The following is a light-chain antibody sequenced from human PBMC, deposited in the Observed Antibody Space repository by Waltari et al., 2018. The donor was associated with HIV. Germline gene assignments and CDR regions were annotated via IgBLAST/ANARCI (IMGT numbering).Light chain of an antibody. CDR2: SNN. J-gene: IGLJ2*01. Sequence: QSVLTQPPSASGTPGQRVTISCSGRNSNIGSNSVNWYQQVPGTAPKLLIYSNNQRPSGVPARFSGSKSGHSASLAISGLRSEDESDYYCAAWDDSRNGEVIFGEGTKLTVL. CDR3: AAWDDSRNGEVI. V-gene: IGLV1-44*01. CDR1: NSNIGSNS.